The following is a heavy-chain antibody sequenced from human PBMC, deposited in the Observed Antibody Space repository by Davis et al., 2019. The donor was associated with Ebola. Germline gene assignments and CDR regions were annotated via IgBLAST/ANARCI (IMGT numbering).Heavy chain of an antibody. D-gene: IGHD3-22*01. CDR3: AKDYYDSSGRYFDY. J-gene: IGHJ4*02. CDR1: GFTSSDYY. V-gene: IGHV3-11*04. Sequence: GESLKISCAASGFTSSDYYMSWVRQAPGKGLYWVSYISSSGSTIYYADSVKGRFTISRDNAKNTLYLQMNSLRAEDTAVYYCAKDYYDSSGRYFDYWGQGTLVTVSS. CDR2: ISSSGSTI.